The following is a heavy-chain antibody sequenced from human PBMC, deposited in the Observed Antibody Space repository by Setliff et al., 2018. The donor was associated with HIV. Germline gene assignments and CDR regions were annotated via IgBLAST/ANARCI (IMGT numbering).Heavy chain of an antibody. Sequence: LSCTTSGFTFGDYAMNWFRQAPGKGLEWVGFIRTNSYGGTTEYAASVKGRFTISRDDSKSIVYVQMNSLKTEDTAVYFCTGYYDSSGYYYGVDYWGQGTLVTVS. CDR2: IRTNSYGGTT. V-gene: IGHV3-49*03. J-gene: IGHJ4*02. CDR1: GFTFGDYA. CDR3: TGYYDSSGYYYGVDY. D-gene: IGHD3-22*01.